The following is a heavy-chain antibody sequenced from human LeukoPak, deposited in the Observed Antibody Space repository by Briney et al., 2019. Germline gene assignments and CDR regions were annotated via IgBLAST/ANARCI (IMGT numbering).Heavy chain of an antibody. D-gene: IGHD6-19*01. J-gene: IGHJ4*02. CDR1: GDSISINYN. V-gene: IGHV4-39*01. CDR3: VRHRQWLLFPDY. Sequence: SSETLSLTCTVSGDSISINYNWGWIRQPPRKGLEWIGSIFYSGATYYSPSLKSRVTISVDTSKNQFSLKLSSMTAADTAVYYCVRHRQWLLFPDYWGQGTLVTVSS. CDR2: IFYSGAT.